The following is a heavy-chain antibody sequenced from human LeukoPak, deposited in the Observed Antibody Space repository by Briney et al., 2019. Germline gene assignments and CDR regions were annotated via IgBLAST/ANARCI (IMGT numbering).Heavy chain of an antibody. CDR3: ARVPPIDYYDSSGLDY. CDR1: GFTFSDYY. J-gene: IGHJ4*02. CDR2: ISSSGSTI. D-gene: IGHD3-22*01. Sequence: PGGSLRLSCAASGFTFSDYYMSWIRQAPGKALEWVSYISSSGSTIYYADSVKGRFTISRDNAKNSLYLQMNSLRAEDTAVYYCARVPPIDYYDSSGLDYWGQGTLVTVSS. V-gene: IGHV3-11*01.